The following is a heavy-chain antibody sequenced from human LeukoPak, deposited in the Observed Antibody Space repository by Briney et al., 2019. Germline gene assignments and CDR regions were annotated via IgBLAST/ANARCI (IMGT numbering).Heavy chain of an antibody. CDR1: GFTFSSYS. J-gene: IGHJ4*02. CDR2: ISSSSSYI. CDR3: ARVVEAYYDSSGYSDY. D-gene: IGHD3-22*01. V-gene: IGHV3-21*01. Sequence: PGGSLRLSCAASGFTFSSYSMNWVRQAPGKGLEWVSSISSSSSYIYYADSVKGRFTISRDNSKNTLYLQMNSLRAEDTAVYYCARVVEAYYDSSGYSDYWGQGTLVTVSS.